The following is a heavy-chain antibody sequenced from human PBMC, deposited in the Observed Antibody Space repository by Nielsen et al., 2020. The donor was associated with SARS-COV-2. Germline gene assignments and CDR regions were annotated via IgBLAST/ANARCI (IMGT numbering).Heavy chain of an antibody. V-gene: IGHV3-53*01. CDR2: IYSGGST. CDR1: GFIVSSNY. CDR3: TSVY. J-gene: IGHJ4*02. Sequence: GESLKISCAASGFIVSSNYMSWVRQAPGKGLEWVSVIYSGGSTYYADSVKGRFTISRDNAKNSLYLQMNSLRAEDTAVYYCTSVYWGQGTLVTVSS.